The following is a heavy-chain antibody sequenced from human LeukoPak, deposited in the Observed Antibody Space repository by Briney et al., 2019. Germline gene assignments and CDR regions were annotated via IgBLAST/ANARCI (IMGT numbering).Heavy chain of an antibody. V-gene: IGHV4-59*12. CDR3: ARVGILKDYCGGDCSPYYFDY. Sequence: SETLSLTCTVAGGSISSSYWSWIRQPPGKGLEWLGYIYYSGSTNYNPSLKSRVTISVDTSKNQFSLKLSSVTAADTAVYYCARVGILKDYCGGDCSPYYFDYWGQGTLATVSS. D-gene: IGHD2-21*02. J-gene: IGHJ4*02. CDR2: IYYSGST. CDR1: GGSISSSY.